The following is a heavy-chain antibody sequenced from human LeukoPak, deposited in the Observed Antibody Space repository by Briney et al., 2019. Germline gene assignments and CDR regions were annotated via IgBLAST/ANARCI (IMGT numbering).Heavy chain of an antibody. CDR1: GFTFSSYA. Sequence: PGGSLRLSCAASGFTFSSYAMSWVSQAPGKGLEWVSGISGSGFSTYYADSVKGRFTISRDNSKNTLYLQMNSLRAEDTAVYYCAKGSPSIAVASYDYWGQGTLVTVSS. V-gene: IGHV3-23*01. J-gene: IGHJ4*02. CDR3: AKGSPSIAVASYDY. CDR2: ISGSGFST. D-gene: IGHD6-19*01.